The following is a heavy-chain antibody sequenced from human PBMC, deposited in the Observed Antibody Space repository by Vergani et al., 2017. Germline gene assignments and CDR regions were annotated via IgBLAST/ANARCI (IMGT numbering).Heavy chain of an antibody. CDR3: ASWGLEAAGGDY. V-gene: IGHV3-21*01. D-gene: IGHD7-27*01. Sequence: EVQLVESGGGLVKPGGSLRLSCAASGFTFSSYSMNWVRQAPGKGLEWVSSISSSSSYIYYADSVKGRFTISRDNAKNSLYLQMNSLRAEDTAVYYYASWGLEAAGGDYWGQGTLVTVSS. CDR1: GFTFSSYS. CDR2: ISSSSSYI. J-gene: IGHJ4*02.